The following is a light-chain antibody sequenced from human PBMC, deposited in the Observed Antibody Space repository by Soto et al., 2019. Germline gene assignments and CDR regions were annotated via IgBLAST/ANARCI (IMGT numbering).Light chain of an antibody. J-gene: IGKJ2*01. CDR3: QQYNTFTYT. Sequence: DVQMTQSPSTLSAFVGDRVTITCRASQSISRWVAWYQQKPGRAPKLLIHKASSLESDVPSRFSGSGSVTEFTLTISRLQPDDFATYYCQQYNTFTYTFGQGTKLAVK. V-gene: IGKV1-5*03. CDR1: QSISRW. CDR2: KAS.